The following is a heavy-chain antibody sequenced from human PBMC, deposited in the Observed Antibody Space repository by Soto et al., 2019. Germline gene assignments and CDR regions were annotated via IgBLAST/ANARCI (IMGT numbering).Heavy chain of an antibody. J-gene: IGHJ4*02. CDR2: FDPEDGGT. CDR3: ATLAVVLEVGPFPFPYFDY. V-gene: IGHV1-24*01. CDR1: GYTLTELS. D-gene: IGHD1-1*01. Sequence: QVQLVQSGAEVKKPGASVKVSCKLSGYTLTELSMHWVRQAPGKGLEWMGGFDPEDGGTVYAQKFQGRVTLTADTYTDTAYMELSSLTSEDTAVYYCATLAVVLEVGPFPFPYFDYWGQGTLVSVSS.